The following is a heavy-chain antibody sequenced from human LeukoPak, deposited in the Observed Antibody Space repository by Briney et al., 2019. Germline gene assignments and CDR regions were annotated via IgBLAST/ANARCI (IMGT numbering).Heavy chain of an antibody. CDR3: AKGGYCRSTNCYACILYDAFDI. J-gene: IGHJ3*02. Sequence: GGSLRLSCVASGFTFSNYAMSWVRQAPGKGLEWVSAIGGSGGSTYYADSVKGRFTISRDNSKNTLYLQMNSLRADDTAVYYCAKGGYCRSTNCYACILYDAFDIWGQGTMVTVSS. V-gene: IGHV3-23*01. CDR1: GFTFSNYA. D-gene: IGHD2-2*01. CDR2: IGGSGGST.